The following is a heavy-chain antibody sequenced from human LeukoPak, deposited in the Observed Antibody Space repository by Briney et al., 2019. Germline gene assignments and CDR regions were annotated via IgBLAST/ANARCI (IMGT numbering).Heavy chain of an antibody. CDR2: INPNSGGT. Sequence: ASVKVSCKASGYTFTGYYMHWVRQAPGQGLEWMGWINPNSGGTNYAQKFQGRVTMTRDTSISTAYMELSRLRSDDTAVYYCAGGYCSGGSCSYFGYWGQGTLVTVSS. CDR1: GYTFTGYY. J-gene: IGHJ4*02. D-gene: IGHD2-15*01. CDR3: AGGYCSGGSCSYFGY. V-gene: IGHV1-2*02.